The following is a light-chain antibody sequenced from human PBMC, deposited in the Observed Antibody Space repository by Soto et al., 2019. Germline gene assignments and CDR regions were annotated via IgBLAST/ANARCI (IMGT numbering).Light chain of an antibody. V-gene: IGKV3-20*01. CDR1: QTLSNSF. CDR3: QYYGTSEII. J-gene: IGKJ5*01. Sequence: EIVLTQSPGTLSLSPGERATLSCRASQTLSNSFIAWYQQKPGQAPRLLIYDTSSRATGVPDRYSASGSGTNFTLTISRLEPEDFAVFFCQYYGTSEIIIGQGTRLEIK. CDR2: DTS.